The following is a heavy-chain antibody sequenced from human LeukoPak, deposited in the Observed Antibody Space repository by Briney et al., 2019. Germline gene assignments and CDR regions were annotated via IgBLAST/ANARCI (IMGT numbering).Heavy chain of an antibody. D-gene: IGHD5-18*01. Sequence: SVKVSYKALGASFTGYYMHWVRQAPGQGLGWMGWINPNSGGTNYAQKFQGRVTMTRDTSISTAYMELSKLRSDDTAVYYCASGYSYAETWGQGTLVTVSS. CDR3: ASGYSYAET. CDR2: INPNSGGT. J-gene: IGHJ5*02. CDR1: GASFTGYY. V-gene: IGHV1-2*02.